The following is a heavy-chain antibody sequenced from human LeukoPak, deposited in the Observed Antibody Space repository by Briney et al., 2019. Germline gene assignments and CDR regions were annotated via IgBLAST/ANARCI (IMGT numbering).Heavy chain of an antibody. CDR1: GYDFIGYY. V-gene: IGHV1-2*02. CDR2: INPNSGGT. J-gene: IGHJ4*02. Sequence: ASVKVSCKASGYDFIGYYMHWVRQAPGQGLEWMGWINPNSGGTNYAQKFQGRVTMTRDTSVSTAYMELSGLRSDDTAVYYCARGAAWRYCGGGRCFAPGYWGQGTLVTVSS. CDR3: ARGAAWRYCGGGRCFAPGY. D-gene: IGHD2-15*01.